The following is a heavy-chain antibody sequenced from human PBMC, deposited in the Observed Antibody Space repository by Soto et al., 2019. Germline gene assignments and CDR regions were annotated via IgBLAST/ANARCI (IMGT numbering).Heavy chain of an antibody. CDR3: ARDDAVAGTEENQNSFDP. J-gene: IGHJ5*02. CDR2: INPNSGGT. Sequence: ASVKVSCKASGYTFTGYYMHWVRQAPGQGLEWMGWINPNSGGTNYAQKFQGRVTMTRDTSISTAYMELSRLRSDDTAVYYCARDDAVAGTEENQNSFDPWGQGTLVTVSS. D-gene: IGHD6-19*01. CDR1: GYTFTGYY. V-gene: IGHV1-2*02.